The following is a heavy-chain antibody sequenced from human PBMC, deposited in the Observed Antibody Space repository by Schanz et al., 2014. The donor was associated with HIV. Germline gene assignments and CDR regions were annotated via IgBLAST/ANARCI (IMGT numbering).Heavy chain of an antibody. J-gene: IGHJ6*02. CDR2: ISYDGSDI. D-gene: IGHD6-6*01. Sequence: QVQLVESGGGVVQPGRSLRLSCAASGFIFKNYGMHWVRQAPGKGLEWMADISYDGSDINYADSVKGRFTISRDNSRDTLYLQMNSLRAEDAAVYYCASTEYPYTTSSDYYYGMDVWGQGTTVTVSS. V-gene: IGHV3-30*03. CDR1: GFIFKNYG. CDR3: ASTEYPYTTSSDYYYGMDV.